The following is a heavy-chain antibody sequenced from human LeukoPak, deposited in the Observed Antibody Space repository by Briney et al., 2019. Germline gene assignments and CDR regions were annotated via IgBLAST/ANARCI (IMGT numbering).Heavy chain of an antibody. J-gene: IGHJ4*02. CDR2: INPNSGGT. CDR3: ARDLGYYDSSGYYSDY. CDR1: GYTFTGYY. Sequence: ASVKVSCKASGYTFTGYYMHWVRQAPGQGLEWMGWINPNSGGTNYAQKFQGRVTITRDTSISTAYMELSRLRSDDTAVYYCARDLGYYDSSGYYSDYWGQGTLVTVSS. D-gene: IGHD3-22*01. V-gene: IGHV1-2*02.